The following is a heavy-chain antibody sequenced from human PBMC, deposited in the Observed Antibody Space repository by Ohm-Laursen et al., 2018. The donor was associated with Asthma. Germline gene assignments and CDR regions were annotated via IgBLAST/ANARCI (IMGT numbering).Heavy chain of an antibody. Sequence: PSQTLSLTCAVSGGSIGSDDYYWSWVRQPPGKGLEWIGFIFYNGSTSYNPSLRSRVAISIDTSKNQFSLKVTSVIAADTAVYYCARSTYYYDGSDYYYARGRWYFDSWGQGILVTVSS. CDR1: GGSIGSDDYY. CDR3: ARSTYYYDGSDYYYARGRWYFDS. V-gene: IGHV4-30-4*01. CDR2: IFYNGST. J-gene: IGHJ4*02. D-gene: IGHD3-22*01.